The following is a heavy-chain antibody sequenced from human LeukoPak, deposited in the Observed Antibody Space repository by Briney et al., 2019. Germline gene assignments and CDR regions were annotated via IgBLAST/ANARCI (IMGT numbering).Heavy chain of an antibody. CDR3: ARGGPIFGVVPFDY. J-gene: IGHJ4*02. CDR1: GGSFGGYY. Sequence: SETLSLTCAVYGGSFGGYYWSWIRQPPGKGLEWIGEINHSGSTNYNPSLKSRVTISVDTSKNQFSLKLSSVTAADTAVYYCARGGPIFGVVPFDYWGQGTLVTVSS. CDR2: INHSGST. D-gene: IGHD3-3*01. V-gene: IGHV4-34*01.